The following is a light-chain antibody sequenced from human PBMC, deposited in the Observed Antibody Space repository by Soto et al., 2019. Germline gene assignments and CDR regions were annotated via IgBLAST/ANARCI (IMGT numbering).Light chain of an antibody. CDR1: QSIANY. CDR3: QQSDNTPPT. J-gene: IGKJ1*01. Sequence: DVQMTQSPSSLSASVGDRVTISCRASQSIANYLNWYQQKPGEAPKLLINAASSLQSGVPPRFSGSGSGTDFTLTISSLQPEDFATYYCQQSDNTPPTFGQGTKVAIQ. CDR2: AAS. V-gene: IGKV1-39*01.